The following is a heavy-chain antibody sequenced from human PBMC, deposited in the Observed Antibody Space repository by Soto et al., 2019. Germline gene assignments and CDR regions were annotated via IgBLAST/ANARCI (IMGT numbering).Heavy chain of an antibody. J-gene: IGHJ4*02. CDR3: AKGIRKYQLLCASDY. D-gene: IGHD2-2*01. V-gene: IGHV3-9*01. CDR1: GFTFDDYA. Sequence: EVQLVESGGGLVQPGRSLRLSCAASGFTFDDYAMHWVRQAPGKGLEWVSGISWNSGSIGYADSVKGRFTISRDNAKNSLYLQMNSLRAEDTALYYCAKGIRKYQLLCASDYWGQGTLVTVSS. CDR2: ISWNSGSI.